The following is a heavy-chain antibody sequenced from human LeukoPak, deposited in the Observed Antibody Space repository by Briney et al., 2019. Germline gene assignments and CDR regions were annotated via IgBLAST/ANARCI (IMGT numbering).Heavy chain of an antibody. CDR3: AKGVLSTSCYDY. Sequence: GGTLRLSCAASGFTFSSYDMSWVRQAPGKGLEWVSTISGSGGGTDYADSVKGRFTISRDNSKNTLYLQMNSLRAEDTAVYYCAKGVLSTSCYDYWGQGTLVTVSS. V-gene: IGHV3-23*01. D-gene: IGHD2-2*01. CDR1: GFTFSSYD. J-gene: IGHJ4*02. CDR2: ISGSGGGT.